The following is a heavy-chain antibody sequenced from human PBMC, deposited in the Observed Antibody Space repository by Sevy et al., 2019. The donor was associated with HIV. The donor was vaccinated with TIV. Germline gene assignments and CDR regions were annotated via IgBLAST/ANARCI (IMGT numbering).Heavy chain of an antibody. V-gene: IGHV3-72*01. Sequence: GGSLRLSCAASGFTFSDHYMEWVRQAPGKGLEWVGRTRNKADSYTTEYAASVKGRFTITRDDSKNSLYLQMNSLKTEDTAVYYCATHAGIAAAGRVFDYWGQGTLVTVSS. D-gene: IGHD6-13*01. CDR3: ATHAGIAAAGRVFDY. J-gene: IGHJ4*02. CDR1: GFTFSDHY. CDR2: TRNKADSYTT.